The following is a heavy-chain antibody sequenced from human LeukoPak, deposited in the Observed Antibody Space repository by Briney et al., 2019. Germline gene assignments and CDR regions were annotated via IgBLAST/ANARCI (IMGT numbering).Heavy chain of an antibody. D-gene: IGHD6-19*01. V-gene: IGHV4-39*01. CDR2: IYYSGST. J-gene: IGHJ4*02. CDR1: GGSISSSSYY. CDR3: ARRSSGWGSDYFDY. Sequence: PSETLSLTCTVSGGSISSSSYYWGWIRQPPGKGLEWVGSIYYSGSTYYNPSLKRRVTISVDTSKNQFSLKLSSVTAADTAVYYCARRSSGWGSDYFDYWGQGTLVTVSS.